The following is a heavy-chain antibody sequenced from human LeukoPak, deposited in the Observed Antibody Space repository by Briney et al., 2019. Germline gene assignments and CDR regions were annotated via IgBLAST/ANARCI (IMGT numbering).Heavy chain of an antibody. J-gene: IGHJ5*02. V-gene: IGHV3-53*04. CDR2: IYSGADT. D-gene: IGHD2-15*01. Sequence: PGGSLRLSCAASGFTVSGNYMSWARQAPGKGLEWVSVIYSGADTYYADSVKGRFTISRHSSQNTLYLQMNSLRAEDTAVYYCARAQYCSGGSCYSGTLGSWGQGTLVTVSS. CDR3: ARAQYCSGGSCYSGTLGS. CDR1: GFTVSGNY.